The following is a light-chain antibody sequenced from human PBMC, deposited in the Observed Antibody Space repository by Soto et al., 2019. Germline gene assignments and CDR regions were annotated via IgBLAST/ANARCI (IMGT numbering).Light chain of an antibody. J-gene: IGLJ2*01. V-gene: IGLV2-11*01. CDR3: CSYAGSYTVV. CDR2: DVS. Sequence: QSALTQPRSVSGSPGQSVTISCTGTSSDVGGYNYVSWYQQHPGKAPKLMIYDVSKRPSGVPDRFSGSKSGNTASLTISGLQAEDGADYYCCSYAGSYTVVFGGGTKLTFL. CDR1: SSDVGGYNY.